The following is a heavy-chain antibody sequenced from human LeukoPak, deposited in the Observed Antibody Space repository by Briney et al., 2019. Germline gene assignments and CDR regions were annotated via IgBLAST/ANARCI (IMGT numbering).Heavy chain of an antibody. CDR3: VRAPAGLLIFEGDPWVF. CDR1: GFIFSLYW. Sequence: TGGSLRLSCKASGFIFSLYWMHWVRKVPGKGLVWVSRIEGGAIDTDYADFVKGRFTISRDNARNTVYLQMTSLRVEDTAVYYCVRAPAGLLIFEGDPWVFWGQGALVTVSS. D-gene: IGHD2-2*01. J-gene: IGHJ4*02. CDR2: IEGGAIDT. V-gene: IGHV3-74*01.